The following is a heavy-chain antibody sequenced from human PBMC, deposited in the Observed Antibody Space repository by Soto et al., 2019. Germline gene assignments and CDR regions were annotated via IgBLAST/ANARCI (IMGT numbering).Heavy chain of an antibody. Sequence: SATLSLTCRISGGSIDSYWLSWRRQPAGKGLEWIGRVYSSGTTDYNPSLNSRATLSVETSKNQFSLKLSSVTAADTAVYYCARDIGSYAYGEGYWGQGIQVTVSS. V-gene: IGHV4-4*07. J-gene: IGHJ4*02. D-gene: IGHD3-10*01. CDR3: ARDIGSYAYGEGY. CDR1: GGSIDSYW. CDR2: VYSSGTT.